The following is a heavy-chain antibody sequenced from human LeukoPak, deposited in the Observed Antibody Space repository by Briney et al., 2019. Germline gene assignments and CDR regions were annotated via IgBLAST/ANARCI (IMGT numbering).Heavy chain of an antibody. J-gene: IGHJ4*02. V-gene: IGHV4-4*07. CDR1: VGSISSYY. CDR3: ARASIAARQLDY. D-gene: IGHD6-6*01. CDR2: IYTSGST. Sequence: PSETLSLTRTVSVGSISSYYWSWIRQPAAKGREGIGRIYTSGSTNYNPSLKSRVTMSVDTSKNQFSLKLSSVTAADTAVYYCARASIAARQLDYWGQGTLVTVSS.